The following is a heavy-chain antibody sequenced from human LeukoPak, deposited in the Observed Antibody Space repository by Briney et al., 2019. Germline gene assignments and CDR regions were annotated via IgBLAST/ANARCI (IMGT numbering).Heavy chain of an antibody. Sequence: ASVKVSCKASGFTFTRSAMQWVRQARGQRLEWIGWIVVGRGNTNYAQKFQERVTITRDMSTSTAYMELSSLRSEDTAVYYCAATYSSSWYDLTYYYYCMDVWGQGTTVTVSS. CDR1: GFTFTRSA. J-gene: IGHJ6*02. CDR2: IVVGRGNT. D-gene: IGHD6-13*01. CDR3: AATYSSSWYDLTYYYYCMDV. V-gene: IGHV1-58*02.